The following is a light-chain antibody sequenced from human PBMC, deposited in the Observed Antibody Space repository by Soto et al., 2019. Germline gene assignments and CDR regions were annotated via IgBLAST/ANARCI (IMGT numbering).Light chain of an antibody. J-gene: IGKJ1*01. V-gene: IGKV1-39*01. CDR1: QSISSY. Sequence: DIQMTQSPSSLSASVGDRVTITCRASQSISSYLNWYQQKPGKAPKVLIYAASILQSVIPSRFSGRGSGTDFTLTISSLQPDDCATEYLQQSYSIAWMFGQGTKVELK. CDR3: QQSYSIAWM. CDR2: AAS.